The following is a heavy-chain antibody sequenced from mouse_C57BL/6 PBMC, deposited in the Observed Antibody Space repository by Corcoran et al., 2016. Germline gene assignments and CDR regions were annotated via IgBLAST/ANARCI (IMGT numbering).Heavy chain of an antibody. V-gene: IGHV9-3*01. CDR1: GYTFTTYR. J-gene: IGHJ1*03. Sequence: QIQLVQSGPELKKPGETVKISCKASGYTFTTYRMSWVKQAPGKGLKWMGWINTYSGVPTYADDFKGRFAFSLETSGSTAYLQINNLKNEDTATYFWARAGVYYGNYWYFDVWGTGTTVTVSS. CDR2: INTYSGVP. D-gene: IGHD2-1*01. CDR3: ARAGVYYGNYWYFDV.